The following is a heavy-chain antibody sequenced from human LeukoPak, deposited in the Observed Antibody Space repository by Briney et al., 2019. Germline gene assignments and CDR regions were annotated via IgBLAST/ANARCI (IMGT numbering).Heavy chain of an antibody. D-gene: IGHD5-12*01. CDR2: INHSGST. CDR1: GGSFSGYY. V-gene: IGHV4-34*01. Sequence: SETLSLTCAVYGGSFSGYYWSWIRQPPGKGLEWIGEINHSGSTNHNPSLKSRVTISVDTSKNQFSLKLSSVTAADTAVYYCAREYSGYDRDYYYYYMDVWGKGTTVTVSS. CDR3: AREYSGYDRDYYYYYMDV. J-gene: IGHJ6*03.